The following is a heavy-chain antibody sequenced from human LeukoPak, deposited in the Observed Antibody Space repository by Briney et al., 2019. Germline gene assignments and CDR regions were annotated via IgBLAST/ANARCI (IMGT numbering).Heavy chain of an antibody. Sequence: VGSLRLSCAASGFTFSNYRMNWVRQAPGKGLEWGSSISSSSSYIYFTDSVKGRFTIFRDNAKNSLYLLMNSLRAEDTAVYYCARRDHGDYGEEYWGQGTLVTVSS. J-gene: IGHJ4*02. V-gene: IGHV3-21*01. CDR2: ISSSSSYI. CDR1: GFTFSNYR. D-gene: IGHD4-17*01. CDR3: ARRDHGDYGEEY.